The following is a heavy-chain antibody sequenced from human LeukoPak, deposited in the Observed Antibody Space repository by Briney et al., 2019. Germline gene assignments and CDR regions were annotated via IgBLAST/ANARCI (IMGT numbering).Heavy chain of an antibody. CDR3: ARPQTTVTSFFDY. J-gene: IGHJ4*02. Sequence: PGGSLRLSCAASGFTFSRYGMNWVRQAPGKGLEWVAVISYDGSNKYYADSVKGRFTISRDNSKNTLYLQMNSLRAEDTAVYYCARPQTTVTSFFDYWGQGTLVTVSS. CDR1: GFTFSRYG. V-gene: IGHV3-30*03. CDR2: ISYDGSNK. D-gene: IGHD4-17*01.